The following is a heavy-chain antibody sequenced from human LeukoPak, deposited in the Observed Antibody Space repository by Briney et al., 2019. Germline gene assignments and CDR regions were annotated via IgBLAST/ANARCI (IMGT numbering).Heavy chain of an antibody. V-gene: IGHV3-21*01. CDR1: GFTFSSYS. CDR2: ISSSSSYI. J-gene: IGHJ6*03. D-gene: IGHD1-26*01. CDR3: AKDSGSYLYYYYMDV. Sequence: GGSLRLSCAASGFTFSSYSMNWVRQAPGKGLEWVSSISSSSSYIYYADSVKGRFTISRDNAKNSLYLQMNSLRAEDTAVYYCAKDSGSYLYYYYMDVWGKGTTVTVSS.